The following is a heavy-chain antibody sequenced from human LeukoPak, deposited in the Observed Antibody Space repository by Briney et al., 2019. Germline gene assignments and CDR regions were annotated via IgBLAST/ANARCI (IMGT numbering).Heavy chain of an antibody. D-gene: IGHD1-26*01. CDR2: MNPNSGNT. Sequence: ASVKVSCKASGYTFTSYDINWVRQATGQGLEWMGWMNPNSGNTGYAQKFQGRVTMTEDTSTDTAYMELSSLRSEDTAVYYCATDLGGSYTFDYWGQGTLVTVSS. CDR1: GYTFTSYD. J-gene: IGHJ4*02. CDR3: ATDLGGSYTFDY. V-gene: IGHV1-8*02.